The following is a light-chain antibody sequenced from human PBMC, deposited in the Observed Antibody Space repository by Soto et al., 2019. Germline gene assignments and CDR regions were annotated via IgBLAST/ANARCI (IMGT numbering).Light chain of an antibody. V-gene: IGKV3-20*01. CDR2: GAS. J-gene: IGKJ2*01. Sequence: EIVLTQSPGTLSLSPGERATLSCRASQSVSSSYLAWYQRKPGQAPRLLMYGASSRATGIPDRFSGSGSGTDFTLTISRLEPEDSAVYYCQQYGSSPRTFGLGTKLEIK. CDR3: QQYGSSPRT. CDR1: QSVSSSY.